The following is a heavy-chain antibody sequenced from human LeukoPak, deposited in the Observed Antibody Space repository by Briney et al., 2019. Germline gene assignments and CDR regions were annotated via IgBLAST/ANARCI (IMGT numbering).Heavy chain of an antibody. D-gene: IGHD1-26*01. J-gene: IGHJ4*02. CDR2: INPNSGGT. CDR1: GYTFTGYY. V-gene: IGHV1-2*02. Sequence: WASVKVSCKASGYTFTGYYMHWVRQAPGQGLEWMGWINPNSGGTNYAQKFQGRVTMTRDTSISTAYMELSRLRSDDTAVYYCARASGGSYYQCLEYWGQGTLVTVSS. CDR3: ARASGGSYYQCLEY.